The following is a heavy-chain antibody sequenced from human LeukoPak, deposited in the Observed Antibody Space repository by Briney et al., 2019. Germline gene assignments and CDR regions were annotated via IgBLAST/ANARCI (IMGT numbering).Heavy chain of an antibody. D-gene: IGHD3-9*01. V-gene: IGHV3-23*01. CDR2: ISGSGGST. Sequence: PGGSLRLSCAASGFTFSSYAMSWVRQAPGKGLEWVSAISGSGGSTYYADSVKGRFTISRDNSKNTLYLQMNSLRAEDTAVYYCAKDGIGYDILTGYYDKHYFDYWGQGTLVTVSS. CDR1: GFTFSSYA. J-gene: IGHJ4*02. CDR3: AKDGIGYDILTGYYDKHYFDY.